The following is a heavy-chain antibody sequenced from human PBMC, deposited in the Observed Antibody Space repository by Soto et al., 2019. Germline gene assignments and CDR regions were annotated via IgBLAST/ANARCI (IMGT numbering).Heavy chain of an antibody. CDR1: GFTFSSYW. CDR2: IKQDGSEK. CDR3: VAGTAYYDYYMDV. D-gene: IGHD2-21*02. J-gene: IGHJ6*03. Sequence: EVQLVESGGGLVQPGGSLRLSCAASGFTFSSYWMSWVRQAPGKGLEWVANIKQDGSEKYYVDSVKGRFTISRDNAKNSLYLQMNSLRAEDTAVYYCVAGTAYYDYYMDVWGKGTTVTVSS. V-gene: IGHV3-7*01.